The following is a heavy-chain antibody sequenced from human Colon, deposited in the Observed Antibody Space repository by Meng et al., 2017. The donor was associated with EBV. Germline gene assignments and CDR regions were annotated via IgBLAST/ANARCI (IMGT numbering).Heavy chain of an antibody. CDR2: IFHSGST. J-gene: IGHJ5*02. Sequence: GQLQESGPGLVKPSGTLSLTCAVSGGSISSNNWWSWVRQPPGKGLEWIGEIFHSGSTKHNPSLKSRVTMSMDKSKNQFSLRLSSVTAADTAVYYCASSDYYGSGSYYPWGQGTLVTVSS. CDR3: ASSDYYGSGSYYP. D-gene: IGHD3-10*01. CDR1: GGSISSNNW. V-gene: IGHV4-4*02.